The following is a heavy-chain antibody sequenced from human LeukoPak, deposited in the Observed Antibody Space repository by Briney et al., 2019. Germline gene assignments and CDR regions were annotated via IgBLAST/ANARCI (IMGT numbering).Heavy chain of an antibody. CDR1: GFTFDDHG. Sequence: GGSLRLSCAASGFTFDDHGMSWVRQAPGKGLEWVGRIKSKTDGGTTDYAAPVKGRFTISRDDSKNTLYLQMNSLKPEDTAVYYCTTDLWQQLVLDYWGQGTLVTVSS. V-gene: IGHV3-15*01. CDR3: TTDLWQQLVLDY. CDR2: IKSKTDGGTT. D-gene: IGHD6-13*01. J-gene: IGHJ4*02.